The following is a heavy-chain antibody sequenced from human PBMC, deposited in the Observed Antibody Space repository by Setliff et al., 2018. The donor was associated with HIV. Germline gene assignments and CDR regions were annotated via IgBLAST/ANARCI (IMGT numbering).Heavy chain of an antibody. V-gene: IGHV4-39*01. CDR3: ARQPPLSVLQVWFDDY. Sequence: SETLSLTCTVSGGSISSSSHYWAWIRQSPGKGLEWIGSINHSGSTYCTPSLKSRVTMSVDTSKNHFSLKLSSVTAADTAMYFCARQPPLSVLQVWFDDYWGQGTLVTVSS. CDR1: GGSISSSSHY. D-gene: IGHD3-10*01. CDR2: INHSGST. J-gene: IGHJ4*02.